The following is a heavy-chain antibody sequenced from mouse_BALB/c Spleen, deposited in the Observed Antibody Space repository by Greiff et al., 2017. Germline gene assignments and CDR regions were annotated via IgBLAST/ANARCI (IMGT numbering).Heavy chain of an antibody. V-gene: IGHV1S56*01. CDR1: GYTFTSYY. CDR3: ARGGYRYDGGYAMDY. D-gene: IGHD2-14*01. Sequence: QVQLQQSGPELVKPGASVKMSCKASGYTFTSYYIHWVKQRPGQGLEWIGWIYPGDGSTKYNEKFKGKTTLTADKSSSTAYMLLSSLTSEDSTIYFCARGGYRYDGGYAMDYWGQGTSVTVSS. J-gene: IGHJ4*01. CDR2: IYPGDGST.